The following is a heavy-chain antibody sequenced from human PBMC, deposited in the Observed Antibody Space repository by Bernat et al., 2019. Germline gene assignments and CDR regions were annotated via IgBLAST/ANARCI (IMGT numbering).Heavy chain of an antibody. J-gene: IGHJ2*01. CDR2: ISSSSYI. CDR3: ARAGDHGDWYFDL. CDR1: GLTFSSYS. V-gene: IGHV3-21*01. Sequence: EVQLVESGGGLVKPGGSLRLSCAASGLTFSSYSMNWVRQAPGKGLEWVSSISSSSYIYYADSVKDRFTISRNNAKNSLYLQMNSLRAEDTAVYYCARAGDHGDWYFDLWGRGTLVTVSS. D-gene: IGHD7-27*01.